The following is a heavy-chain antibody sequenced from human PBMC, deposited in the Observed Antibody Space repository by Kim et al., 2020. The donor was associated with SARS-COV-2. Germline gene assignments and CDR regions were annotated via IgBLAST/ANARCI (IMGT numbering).Heavy chain of an antibody. Sequence: GGSLRLSCAASGFTFSSYGMHWVRQAPGKGLEWVAVISYDGSNKYYADSVKGRFTISRDNSKNTLYLQMNSLRAEDTAVYYCAKGSITMIVGGPHDYWG. D-gene: IGHD3-22*01. J-gene: IGHJ4*01. CDR3: AKGSITMIVGGPHDY. CDR2: ISYDGSNK. CDR1: GFTFSSYG. V-gene: IGHV3-30*18.